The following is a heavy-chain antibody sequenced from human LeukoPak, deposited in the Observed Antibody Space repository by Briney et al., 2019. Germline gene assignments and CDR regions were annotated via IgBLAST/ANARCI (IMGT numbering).Heavy chain of an antibody. J-gene: IGHJ4*02. Sequence: PGGSLTLSCAVSGFSFSTYAMNWVRQSPGKGLEWLSVISGSGGATYYADSVKGRFTISRDNAKNSLYLQMNSLRAEDTAVYYCARDLGWYSSSWYKDYWGQGTLVTVSS. D-gene: IGHD6-13*01. V-gene: IGHV3-21*01. CDR1: GFSFSTYA. CDR2: ISGSGGAT. CDR3: ARDLGWYSSSWYKDY.